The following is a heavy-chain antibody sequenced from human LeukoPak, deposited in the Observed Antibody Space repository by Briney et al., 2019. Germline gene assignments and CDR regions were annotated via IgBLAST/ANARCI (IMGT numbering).Heavy chain of an antibody. V-gene: IGHV4-61*05. D-gene: IGHD4-17*01. CDR3: ARSAGDYVRWSFDV. J-gene: IGHJ3*01. Sequence: SETLSLTCTVSGASTDRRVSTNSSYWSWIRQFPGKGLEWIGNIYNIGSVTYKPSLRSRVTMSIDMSKNQFSLNLTSVTAADTAVYYCARSAGDYVRWSFDVWGQGTMVTVSS. CDR1: GASTDRRVSTNSSY. CDR2: IYNIGSV.